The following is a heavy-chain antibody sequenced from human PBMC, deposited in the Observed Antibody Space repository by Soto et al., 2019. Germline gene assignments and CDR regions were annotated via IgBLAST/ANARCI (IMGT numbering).Heavy chain of an antibody. CDR2: IYYSGST. J-gene: IGHJ5*01. D-gene: IGHD6-19*01. V-gene: IGHV4-39*01. Sequence: SETLSLTCTVSGGSISSSSYYWAWICQPPRKGLEWIGSIYYSGSTYYNPSLKSRVTISVDTSKNQFSLKLSSVTVADTAVYYCARCIGVEEGKNWFDPWGQGTLDTVSS. CDR1: GGSISSSSYY. CDR3: ARCIGVEEGKNWFDP.